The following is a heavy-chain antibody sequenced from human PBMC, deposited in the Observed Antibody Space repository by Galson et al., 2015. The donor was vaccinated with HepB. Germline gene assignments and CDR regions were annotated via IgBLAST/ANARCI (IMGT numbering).Heavy chain of an antibody. CDR1: GFTFSSYA. V-gene: IGHV3-23*01. D-gene: IGHD3-10*01. Sequence: SLRLSCAASGFTFSSYAMSWVRQAPGKGLEWVSAFSSSGGSTYYADSVKGRFTISRDNSKNTLYLQMNSLRAEDTAVYYCAKVGSRSYFPYWYLDLWGRGTLVTGSS. CDR3: AKVGSRSYFPYWYLDL. J-gene: IGHJ2*01. CDR2: FSSSGGST.